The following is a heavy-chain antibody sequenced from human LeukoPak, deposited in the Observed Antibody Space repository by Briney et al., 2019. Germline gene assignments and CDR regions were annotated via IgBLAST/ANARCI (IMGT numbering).Heavy chain of an antibody. D-gene: IGHD2-2*01. CDR2: ISSSSSYI. J-gene: IGHJ6*02. CDR1: GFTFSSYS. V-gene: IGHV3-21*01. CDR3: ARDLPSYCSSTSCESVYYYYGMDV. Sequence: GGSLRLSCAASGFTFSSYSMNWVRQAPGKGLEWVSSISSSSSYIYYADSVKGRFTISRDNAKNSLYLQMNSLRAEDTAVYYCARDLPSYCSSTSCESVYYYYGMDVWGQGTTVTVSS.